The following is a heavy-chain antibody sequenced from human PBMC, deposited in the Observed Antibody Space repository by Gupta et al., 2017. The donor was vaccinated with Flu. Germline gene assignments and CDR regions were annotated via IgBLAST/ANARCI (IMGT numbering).Heavy chain of an antibody. J-gene: IGHJ4*02. D-gene: IGHD6-19*01. CDR2: IIPILGIA. Sequence: QVQLVQSGAEVKKPGSSVKVSCKASGGTFSSYTISWVRQAPGQGLEWMGRIIPILGIANYAQKFQGRVTITADKSTSTAYMELSSLRSEDTAVYYCARDFQESSGWYYWGQGTLVTVSS. V-gene: IGHV1-69*08. CDR3: ARDFQESSGWYY. CDR1: GGTFSSYT.